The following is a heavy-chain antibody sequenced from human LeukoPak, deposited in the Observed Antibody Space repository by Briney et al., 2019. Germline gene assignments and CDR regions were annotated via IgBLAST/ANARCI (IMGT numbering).Heavy chain of an antibody. CDR2: INLDGSEI. V-gene: IGHV3-7*03. CDR3: VRDRGYSTFDY. D-gene: IGHD3-22*01. J-gene: IGHJ4*02. CDR1: GFVFGHSW. Sequence: GGSLRLSCEASGFVFGHSWMSWVRQAPGKGLEWVANINLDGSEINYLDSLTGRLTISRDNAKDSLYLQMNGLRAEDTAVYFCVRDRGYSTFDYWGQGALVTVSS.